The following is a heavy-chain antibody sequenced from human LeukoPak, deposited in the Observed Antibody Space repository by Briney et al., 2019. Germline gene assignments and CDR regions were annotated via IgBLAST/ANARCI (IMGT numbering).Heavy chain of an antibody. J-gene: IGHJ6*03. D-gene: IGHD2-15*01. Sequence: SETLSLTCTVSGGSISSSSYYWGWIRQPPGKGLEWIGSIYYSGSTYYNPSLKSRVTISVDTSKNQFSLKLSSVTAADTAVNYCARHIEVVAAPYYYMDVWGKGTTVTVSS. CDR3: ARHIEVVAAPYYYMDV. V-gene: IGHV4-39*01. CDR2: IYYSGST. CDR1: GGSISSSSYY.